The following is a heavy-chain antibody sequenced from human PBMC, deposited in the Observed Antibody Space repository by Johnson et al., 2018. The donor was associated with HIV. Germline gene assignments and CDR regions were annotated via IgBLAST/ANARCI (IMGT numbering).Heavy chain of an antibody. Sequence: QEQLVESGGGVVQPGRSLRLSCAASGFTFSSYDMHWVRQAPGKGMDWVAFISYDGSNKYYADSVKGRFTISRDNSKNTLYLQMNSLRAEDTAVYYCAKEGWAAAQEGWGAFDIWGQGTMVTVSS. CDR2: ISYDGSNK. V-gene: IGHV3-30*18. J-gene: IGHJ3*02. CDR1: GFTFSSYD. CDR3: AKEGWAAAQEGWGAFDI. D-gene: IGHD6-13*01.